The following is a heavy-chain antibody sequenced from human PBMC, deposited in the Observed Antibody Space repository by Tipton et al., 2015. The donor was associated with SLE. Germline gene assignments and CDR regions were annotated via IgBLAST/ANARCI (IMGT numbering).Heavy chain of an antibody. V-gene: IGHV4-39*07. CDR2: IYYSGST. CDR3: ARSLGSWKGDAFDI. J-gene: IGHJ3*02. D-gene: IGHD6-13*01. Sequence: TLSLTCTVSGGSISSSSYYWGWIRQPPGKGLEWIGSIYYSGSTNYNPSLKSRVTISVDTSKNQFSLKLSSVTAADTAVYYCARSLGSWKGDAFDIWGQGTMVTVSS. CDR1: GGSISSSSYY.